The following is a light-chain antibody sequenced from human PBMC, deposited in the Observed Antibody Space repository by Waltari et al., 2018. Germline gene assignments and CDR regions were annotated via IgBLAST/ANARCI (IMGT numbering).Light chain of an antibody. CDR2: DVN. CDR3: CSYAGSYPVV. J-gene: IGLJ2*01. V-gene: IGLV2-11*01. CDR1: SSDVGGYNY. Sequence: QSALTQPRSVSGSPGQSVTIPCTGTSSDVGGYNYVSWYQQHPGKAPKLMIYDVNKRPSGVPDRFSGSKSGNTASLTISGLQAEDEADYYCCSYAGSYPVVFGGGTKLTVL.